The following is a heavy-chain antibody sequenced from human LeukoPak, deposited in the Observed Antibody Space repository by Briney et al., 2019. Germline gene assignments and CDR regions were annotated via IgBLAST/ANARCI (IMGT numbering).Heavy chain of an antibody. CDR1: GYTFISYG. CDR2: ISAYNGNT. CDR3: ARGSHWGSEDY. J-gene: IGHJ4*02. Sequence: ASVKVSCKASGYTFISYGITWVRQAPEQGLEWMGWISAYNGNTNYAQSLQGRATMTTDTSTSTAYMELRSLKSDDTAVYYCARGSHWGSEDYWGQGTLVTVSS. V-gene: IGHV1-18*01. D-gene: IGHD7-27*01.